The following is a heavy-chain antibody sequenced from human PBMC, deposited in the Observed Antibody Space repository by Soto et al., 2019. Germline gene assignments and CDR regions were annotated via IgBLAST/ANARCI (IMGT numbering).Heavy chain of an antibody. J-gene: IGHJ4*02. CDR1: GGSISSGGYY. CDR2: IYYSGST. D-gene: IGHD4-17*01. V-gene: IGHV4-31*03. CDR3: ASTTVVTQGPYYFDY. Sequence: QVQLQESGPGLVKPSQTLSLTCTVSGGSISSGGYYWSWIRQHPGKGLEWIGYIYYSGSTYYNPSLKSRVTISVDTSKNQFSLKLSSVTAADTAVYYGASTTVVTQGPYYFDYWGQGTLVTVSS.